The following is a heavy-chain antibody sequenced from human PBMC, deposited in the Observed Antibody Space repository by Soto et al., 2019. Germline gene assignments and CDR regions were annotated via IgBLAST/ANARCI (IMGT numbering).Heavy chain of an antibody. CDR2: IYYSGST. Sequence: SETLSLTCTVSGGSISSYYWSWIRQPPGKGLEWIGYIYYSGSTNYNPSLKSRVTISVDTSKNQFSLKLSSVAAADTAVYYCASYNWNYGSRYFDYWGQGTLVTVSS. CDR3: ASYNWNYGSRYFDY. D-gene: IGHD1-7*01. J-gene: IGHJ4*02. V-gene: IGHV4-59*01. CDR1: GGSISSYY.